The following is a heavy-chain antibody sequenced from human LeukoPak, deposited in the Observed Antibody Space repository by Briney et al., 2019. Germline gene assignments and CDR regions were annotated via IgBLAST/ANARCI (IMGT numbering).Heavy chain of an antibody. D-gene: IGHD3-10*01. J-gene: IGHJ3*02. CDR1: GYTFTSYY. CDR3: ATGWFGDLVGAFDI. CDR2: FDPEDGET. V-gene: IGHV1-24*01. Sequence: GASVKVSCKASGYTFTSYYMHWVRQAPGKGLEWMGGFDPEDGETIYAQKFQGRVTMTEDTSTDTAYMELSSLRSEDTAVYYCATGWFGDLVGAFDIWGQGTMVTVSS.